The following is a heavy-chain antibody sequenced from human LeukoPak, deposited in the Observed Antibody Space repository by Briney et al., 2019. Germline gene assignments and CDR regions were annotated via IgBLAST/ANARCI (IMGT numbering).Heavy chain of an antibody. D-gene: IGHD3-10*01. Sequence: SETLSLTCTVSGGSLCSTVYYSDWIRQPPGKGLEWIGSTYYSGSTYNKPSLKSRVPISINTSKNHFSLNLKSVTATDTGVYYCARRERDPYGFDPWGQGTLVTVSS. CDR3: ARRERDPYGFDP. V-gene: IGHV4-39*02. CDR1: GGSLCSTVYY. J-gene: IGHJ5*02. CDR2: TYYSGST.